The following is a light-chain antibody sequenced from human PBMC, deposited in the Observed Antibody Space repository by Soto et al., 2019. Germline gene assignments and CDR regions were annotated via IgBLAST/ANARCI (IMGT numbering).Light chain of an antibody. V-gene: IGKV3-11*01. Sequence: EIVLTQSPDTLSLSPGERATLSCWASHSVTTHLAWFQQRPGQTPRLLIYDASTRAPGIPARFSGRGSGADFTLTISSLEPEDFAVYYCQQRSNWPGTFGQGTKVDIK. CDR3: QQRSNWPGT. CDR1: HSVTTH. CDR2: DAS. J-gene: IGKJ1*01.